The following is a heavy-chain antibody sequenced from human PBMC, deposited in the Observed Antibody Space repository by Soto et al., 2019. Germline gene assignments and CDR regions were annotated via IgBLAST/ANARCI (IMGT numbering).Heavy chain of an antibody. CDR3: ARDLPTYYGSGSLDY. Sequence: QVQLQESGPGLVKPSGTLSLTCAVSGGSISSSNWWSWVRQPPGKGLEWIGEIYHSGSTNYNPSLKSRVTISVDKSTNQFSLKLSSVTAADTAVYYCARDLPTYYGSGSLDYWGQGTLVTVSS. J-gene: IGHJ4*02. D-gene: IGHD3-10*01. CDR1: GGSISSSNW. CDR2: IYHSGST. V-gene: IGHV4-4*02.